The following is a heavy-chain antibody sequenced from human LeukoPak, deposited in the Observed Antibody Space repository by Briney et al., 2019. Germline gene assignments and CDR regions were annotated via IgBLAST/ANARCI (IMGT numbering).Heavy chain of an antibody. Sequence: ASVKVSCKASGYTFTSYYMHWVRQAPGQGLEWMGIIIPSGGSTSYAQKFQGRVTMTRDTSTSTLYMELSSLRSEDTAVYYCARALSGSYLDYWGQGTLVTVSS. D-gene: IGHD1-26*01. CDR1: GYTFTSYY. V-gene: IGHV1-46*01. J-gene: IGHJ4*02. CDR2: IIPSGGST. CDR3: ARALSGSYLDY.